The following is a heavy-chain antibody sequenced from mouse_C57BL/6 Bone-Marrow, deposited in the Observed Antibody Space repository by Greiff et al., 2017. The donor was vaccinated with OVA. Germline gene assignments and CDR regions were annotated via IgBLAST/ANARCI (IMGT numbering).Heavy chain of an antibody. V-gene: IGHV1-18*01. Sequence: DVKLQESGPELVKPGASVKIPCKASGYTFTDYNMDWVKQSHGKSLEWIGDINPNNGGTIYNQKFKGKATLTVDKSSSTAYMELRSLTSEDTAVYYCARDGPLDYYAMDYWGQGTSVTVSS. D-gene: IGHD2-3*01. CDR3: ARDGPLDYYAMDY. CDR1: GYTFTDYN. J-gene: IGHJ4*01. CDR2: INPNNGGT.